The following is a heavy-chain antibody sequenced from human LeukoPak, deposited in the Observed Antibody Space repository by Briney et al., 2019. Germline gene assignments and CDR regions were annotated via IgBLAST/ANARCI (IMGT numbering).Heavy chain of an antibody. CDR1: GFTFSSYA. D-gene: IGHD3-22*01. V-gene: IGHV3-15*01. CDR3: TTRVYYYDSSSDY. CDR2: IKSKTDGGTT. J-gene: IGHJ4*02. Sequence: GGSLRLSCAASGFTFSSYAMTWVRQAPGKGLEWVGRIKSKTDGGTTDYAAPVKGRFTISRDDSKNTLYLQMNSLKTEDTAVYYCTTRVYYYDSSSDYWGQGTLVTVSS.